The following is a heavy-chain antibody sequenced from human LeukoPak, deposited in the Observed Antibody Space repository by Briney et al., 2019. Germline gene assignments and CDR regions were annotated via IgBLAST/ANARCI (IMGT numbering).Heavy chain of an antibody. Sequence: GGTLRLSCAASGFTFSSHGMNWVRQAPGKGLEWVSDISGSGGNTYYADSVKGRFTISRDNSKNTLYLQMNSLRAEDTAVYYCAKEGPYGSGSYGAFDIWGQGTMVTVSS. D-gene: IGHD3-10*01. J-gene: IGHJ3*02. V-gene: IGHV3-23*01. CDR2: ISGSGGNT. CDR3: AKEGPYGSGSYGAFDI. CDR1: GFTFSSHG.